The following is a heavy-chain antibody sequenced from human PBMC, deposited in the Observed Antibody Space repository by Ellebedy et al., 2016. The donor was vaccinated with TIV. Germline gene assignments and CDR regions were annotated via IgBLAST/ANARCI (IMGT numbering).Heavy chain of an antibody. D-gene: IGHD6-6*01. V-gene: IGHV3-11*05. CDR2: ISSSSSYT. CDR3: ARGPPWAALPFDY. J-gene: IGHJ4*02. CDR1: GFTFSDYY. Sequence: GESLKISXAASGFTFSDYYMSWIRQAPGKGLEWVSYISSSSSYTNYADSVKGRFTISRDNAKNSLYLQMNSLRAEDTAVYYCARGPPWAALPFDYWGQGTLVTVSS.